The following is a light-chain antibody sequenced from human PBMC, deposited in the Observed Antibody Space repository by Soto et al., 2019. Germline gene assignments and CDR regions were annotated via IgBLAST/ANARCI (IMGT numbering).Light chain of an antibody. CDR3: QQYGTTRIT. J-gene: IGKJ5*01. Sequence: EIVLTQSPGTLSLSPGERATLSCRASQSVSNSYLAWYQQKPGQAPRLLMYGASNRATGIPDRFSGSGSETDFTLTISRLEPEDFAVYYCQQYGTTRITFGQGTRLAIK. V-gene: IGKV3-20*01. CDR2: GAS. CDR1: QSVSNSY.